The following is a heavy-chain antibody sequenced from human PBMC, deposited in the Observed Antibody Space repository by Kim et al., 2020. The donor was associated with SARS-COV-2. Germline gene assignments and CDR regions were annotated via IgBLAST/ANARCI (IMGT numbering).Heavy chain of an antibody. J-gene: IGHJ6*02. Sequence: GGSLRLSCAASGFTFSSYGMHWVRQAPGKGLEWVAVIWYDGSNKYYADSVKGRFTISRDNSKNTLYLQMNSLRAEDTAVYYCAREEVVVVAATGHYYYYGMDVWGQGTTVTVSS. CDR3: AREEVVVVAATGHYYYYGMDV. D-gene: IGHD2-15*01. CDR1: GFTFSSYG. CDR2: IWYDGSNK. V-gene: IGHV3-33*08.